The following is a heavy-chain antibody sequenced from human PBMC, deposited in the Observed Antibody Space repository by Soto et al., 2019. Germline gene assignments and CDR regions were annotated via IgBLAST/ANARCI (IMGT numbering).Heavy chain of an antibody. Sequence: PSETLSLTCTVSGVSIISGGYYWIWIRQHPGKGLEWIGYIYYSGSTYYNPSLKSRVTISVDTSKNQFSLKLSSVTAADTAVYYCARSLWCGELDPYFEYWGQGTRVNVAS. CDR1: GVSIISGGYY. D-gene: IGHD3-10*01. CDR2: IYYSGST. V-gene: IGHV4-31*03. CDR3: ARSLWCGELDPYFEY. J-gene: IGHJ4*02.